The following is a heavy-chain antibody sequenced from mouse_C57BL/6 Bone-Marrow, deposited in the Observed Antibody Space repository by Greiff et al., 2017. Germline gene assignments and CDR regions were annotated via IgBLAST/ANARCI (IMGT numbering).Heavy chain of an antibody. D-gene: IGHD1-1*02. CDR2: IWSGGST. V-gene: IGHV2-2*01. CDR1: GFSLTSYA. J-gene: IGHJ1*03. CDR3: ARRGGWYFDV. Sequence: VKLVESGPGLVQPSQSLSITCTVSGFSLTSYAVHWVRQSPGKGLEWLGVIWSGGSTDYNAAFISRLNISKDNSKSQVFLKMNSLQADDTARYNCARRGGWYFDVWGTGTTVTVSS.